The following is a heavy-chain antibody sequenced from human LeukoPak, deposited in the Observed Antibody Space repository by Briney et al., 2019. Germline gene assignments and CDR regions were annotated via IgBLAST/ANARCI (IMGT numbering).Heavy chain of an antibody. J-gene: IGHJ4*02. CDR3: ARGRISATTWGAGDY. V-gene: IGHV3-74*01. Sequence: GGSLRLSCAASGFTFSNYAMHWVRQAPGKGLVWVSRINSDGSSGSTSYADSVMGRFTISRDNAKNTLYLQMNSLRAEDTAVYYCARGRISATTWGAGDYWGQGTLVTVSS. CDR1: GFTFSNYA. CDR2: INSDGSSGST. D-gene: IGHD1-20*01.